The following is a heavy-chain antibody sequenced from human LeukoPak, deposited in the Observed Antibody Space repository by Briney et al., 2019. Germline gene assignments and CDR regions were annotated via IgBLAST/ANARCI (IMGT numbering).Heavy chain of an antibody. CDR3: ARRTGPYYYYYMDV. CDR2: IIPIFGTA. V-gene: IGHV1-69*05. D-gene: IGHD1-1*01. CDR1: GGTFSSYA. J-gene: IGHJ6*03. Sequence: ASVKVSCKASGGTFSSYAISWVRQAPGQGLEWMGGIIPIFGTANYAQKFQGRVTITTDESTSTAYMELSSLRSEDTAVYYCARRTGPYYYYYMDVWGKGTTVTVSS.